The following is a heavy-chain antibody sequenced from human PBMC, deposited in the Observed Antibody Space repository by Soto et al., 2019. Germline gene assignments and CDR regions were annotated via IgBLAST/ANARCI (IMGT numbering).Heavy chain of an antibody. CDR2: IYYSGST. V-gene: IGHV4-30-4*01. J-gene: IGHJ6*02. CDR3: ARAEATVTTYYYYYYGMDV. CDR1: GGSISSGDYY. D-gene: IGHD4-17*01. Sequence: SETLSLTCTVSGGSISSGDYYWSWIRKPPGKGLEWIGYIYYSGSTYSNPSLKSRVTISVDTSNNQFSLKLSSVTAADTVVYYCARAEATVTTYYYYYYGMDVWGQGTTVT.